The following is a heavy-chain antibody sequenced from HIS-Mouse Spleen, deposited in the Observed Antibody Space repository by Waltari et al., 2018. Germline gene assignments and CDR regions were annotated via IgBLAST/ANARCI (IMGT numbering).Heavy chain of an antibody. CDR1: AGSISSSSYY. Sequence: QLQLQESGPGLVKPSEPLSLTCTVSAGSISSSSYYWGWIRQPPGKGLEWIGSIYYSGSTYYNPSLKSRVTISVDTSKNQFSLKLSSVTAADTAVYYCAREIPYSSSWYDWYFDLWGRGTLVTVSS. CDR2: IYYSGST. J-gene: IGHJ2*01. D-gene: IGHD6-13*01. CDR3: AREIPYSSSWYDWYFDL. V-gene: IGHV4-39*07.